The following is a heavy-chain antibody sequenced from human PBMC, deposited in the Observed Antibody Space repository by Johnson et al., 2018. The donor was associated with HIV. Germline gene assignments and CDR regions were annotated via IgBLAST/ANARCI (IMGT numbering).Heavy chain of an antibody. J-gene: IGHJ3*02. Sequence: VQVVESGGGVVQPGRSLRLSCAASGFTFSSYGMHWVRQTPGKGLEWVAVMWYDGSNKYYADSVKGRFTISRDNSKNTLYLQMNSLRAEDTAVYYCAKDQGYSSSSNDSPEAFDIWGQVTMVTVSS. CDR3: AKDQGYSSSSNDSPEAFDI. CDR1: GFTFSSYG. CDR2: MWYDGSNK. V-gene: IGHV3-33*06. D-gene: IGHD6-6*01.